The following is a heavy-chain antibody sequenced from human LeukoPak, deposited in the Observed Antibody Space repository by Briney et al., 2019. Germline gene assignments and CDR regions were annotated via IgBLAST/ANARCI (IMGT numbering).Heavy chain of an antibody. CDR2: IYSGGST. Sequence: GGSLRLSCAASGFTVSSNYMSWVRQAPGKGLEWVSVIYSGGSTYYADSVKGRFTISRDNSKNTLYLQMNSLRAEDTAVYYCAKDVYCSSTSCYSNWGQGTLVTVSS. CDR3: AKDVYCSSTSCYSN. D-gene: IGHD2-2*02. CDR1: GFTVSSNY. J-gene: IGHJ4*02. V-gene: IGHV3-66*01.